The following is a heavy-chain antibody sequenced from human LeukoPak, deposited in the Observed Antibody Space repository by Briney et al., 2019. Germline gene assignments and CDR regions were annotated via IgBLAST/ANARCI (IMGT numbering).Heavy chain of an antibody. V-gene: IGHV3-7*01. CDR2: IKQDGSEK. J-gene: IGHJ6*03. Sequence: GGSLRLSCADSGFTFSSYRMSWVRQAPGKGLEWVANIKQDGSEKYYVDSVKGRFTISRDNAKNSLYLQMNSLRAEDTAVYYCARPDYDYWTGSPGGHYMDVWGKGTTVTVSS. CDR3: ARPDYDYWTGSPGGHYMDV. CDR1: GFTFSSYR. D-gene: IGHD3-3*01.